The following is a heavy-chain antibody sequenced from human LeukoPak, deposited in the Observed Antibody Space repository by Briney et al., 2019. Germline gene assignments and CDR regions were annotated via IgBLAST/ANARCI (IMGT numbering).Heavy chain of an antibody. Sequence: SETLSLTCTVSGYSISSGYYWGWIRQPPGKGLEWIGSIYPSGSTYYYPSLKSRVTISVDMSKNQFSLKMSSVTAADTAVYYCARAYSSSWYWNWFDPWGQGTLVTVSS. CDR2: IYPSGST. V-gene: IGHV4-38-2*02. D-gene: IGHD6-13*01. J-gene: IGHJ5*02. CDR3: ARAYSSSWYWNWFDP. CDR1: GYSISSGYY.